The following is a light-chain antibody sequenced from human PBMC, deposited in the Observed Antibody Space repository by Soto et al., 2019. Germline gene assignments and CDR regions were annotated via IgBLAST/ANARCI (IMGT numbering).Light chain of an antibody. CDR1: QNVYNN. V-gene: IGKV3-15*01. CDR2: DAS. CDR3: QECRNWPLT. Sequence: EIVMTQSPATLSVSPGEGATLSCKASQNVYNNLAWYQQRPGQPPRLLIYDASTRATGISARFSGSGYGTEFTLTISSPQSEDFAVYLCQECRNWPLTFGGGTKVEIK. J-gene: IGKJ4*01.